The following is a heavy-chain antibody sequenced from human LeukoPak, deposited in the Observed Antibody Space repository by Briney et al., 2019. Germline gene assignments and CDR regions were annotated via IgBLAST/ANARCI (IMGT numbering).Heavy chain of an antibody. D-gene: IGHD1-26*01. CDR1: GGTFSSYA. CDR3: ARSEVGATPFDY. Sequence: ASVKVSCKASGGTFSSYAISWVRQAPGQGLEWMGRIIPIFGIANYAQKFQGRVTITADKSTSTAYMELSSLRSEDTAVYYCARSEVGATPFDYWGQGTLVTVSS. J-gene: IGHJ4*02. CDR2: IIPIFGIA. V-gene: IGHV1-69*04.